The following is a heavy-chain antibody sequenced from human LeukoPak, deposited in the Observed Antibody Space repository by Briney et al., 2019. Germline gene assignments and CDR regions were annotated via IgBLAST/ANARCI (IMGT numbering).Heavy chain of an antibody. CDR1: GFTFSIYA. CDR2: ISGSGGST. V-gene: IGHV3-23*01. J-gene: IGHJ4*02. CDR3: AKDSRGYSHGYFDY. Sequence: GASLRLSCAASGFTFSIYAMSWVRQAPGKGLEWVSAISGSGGSTYYVDSVKGRFTISRDNSKNTLYLQMNSLRAEDTAVYYCAKDSRGYSHGYFDYWGQGTLVTVSS. D-gene: IGHD5-18*01.